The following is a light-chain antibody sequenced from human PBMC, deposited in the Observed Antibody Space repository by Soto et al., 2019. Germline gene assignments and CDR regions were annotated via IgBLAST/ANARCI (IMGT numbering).Light chain of an antibody. J-gene: IGKJ1*01. Sequence: EIVLTQSPGTLSLSPGERATLSRRASQSVSSNYFAWYQQRPGQAPRLLIYGISSRATGIPDRFSGSGSGTDFTLTISRLEPEDFAVYYCEQYGSSPRTFGQGTKVDIK. V-gene: IGKV3-20*01. CDR2: GIS. CDR3: EQYGSSPRT. CDR1: QSVSSNY.